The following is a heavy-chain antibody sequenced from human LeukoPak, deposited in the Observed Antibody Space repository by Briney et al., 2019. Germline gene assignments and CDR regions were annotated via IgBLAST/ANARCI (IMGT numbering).Heavy chain of an antibody. Sequence: PGGSLRLSCAASGFTFSHYGVHWVRQAPGKGLEWVAVISYDGSNKYYADSVKGRFTISRDSSKNTVFLQMNSLRAEDTAVYYCARDKRRKLVRNDAFDIWGQGTTVTVSS. CDR1: GFTFSHYG. J-gene: IGHJ3*02. CDR2: ISYDGSNK. CDR3: ARDKRRKLVRNDAFDI. V-gene: IGHV3-30*03. D-gene: IGHD6-13*01.